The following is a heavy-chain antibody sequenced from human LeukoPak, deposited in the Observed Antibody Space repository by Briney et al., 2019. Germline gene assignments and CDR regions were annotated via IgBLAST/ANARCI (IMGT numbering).Heavy chain of an antibody. CDR2: ISAYNGNT. CDR3: ARERSLYYYDSSGIDY. V-gene: IGHV1-18*01. CDR1: GYTFTSYG. D-gene: IGHD3-22*01. Sequence: ASVKVSCKASGYTFTSYGISWVRQAPGQGLEWMGWISAYNGNTNYAQKLQGRVTMTTDTSTSTAYMELRSLRSDDTAVYYCARERSLYYYDSSGIDYWRQGTLVTVSS. J-gene: IGHJ4*02.